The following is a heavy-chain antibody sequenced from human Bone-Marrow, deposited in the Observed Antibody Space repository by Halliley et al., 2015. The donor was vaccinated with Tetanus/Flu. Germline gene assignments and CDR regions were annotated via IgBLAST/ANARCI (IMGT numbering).Heavy chain of an antibody. V-gene: IGHV3-7*03. Sequence: INQGGPEMYYVDSGRGRFTISRDNAKNSLYLQMDSLRAEDTAVYYCARDFGTTRASYRYGMDVWGQGTTVTVSS. CDR3: ARDFGTTRASYRYGMDV. J-gene: IGHJ6*02. D-gene: IGHD1-1*01. CDR2: INQGGPEM.